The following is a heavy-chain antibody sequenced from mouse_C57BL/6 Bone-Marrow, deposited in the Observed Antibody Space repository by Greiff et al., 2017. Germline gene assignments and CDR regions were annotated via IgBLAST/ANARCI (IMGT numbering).Heavy chain of an antibody. CDR3: AGGGSFAY. Sequence: EVKLMESGPGLVKPSQSLSLTCSVTGYSITSGYYWNWIRQFPGNKLEWMGYISYDGSNNYNPSLKNRISITRDTSKNQFFLKLNSVTTEDTATYYCAGGGSFAYWGQGTLVTVSA. V-gene: IGHV3-6*01. CDR2: ISYDGSN. J-gene: IGHJ3*01. CDR1: GYSITSGYY.